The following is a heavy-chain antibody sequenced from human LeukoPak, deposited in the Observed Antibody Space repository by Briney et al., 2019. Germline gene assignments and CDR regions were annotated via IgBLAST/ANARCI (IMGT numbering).Heavy chain of an antibody. CDR1: GGSFSGYY. V-gene: IGHV4-34*01. Sequence: PSETLSLTCAVDGGSFSGYYWSWIRQPPGKGREWIGEINHSGSTNYNPSLKSRVTISVDTSKNQFSLKLSSVTAADTAVYYCARSGYCSGGSCYFDYWGQGTLVTVSS. D-gene: IGHD2-15*01. CDR2: INHSGST. J-gene: IGHJ4*02. CDR3: ARSGYCSGGSCYFDY.